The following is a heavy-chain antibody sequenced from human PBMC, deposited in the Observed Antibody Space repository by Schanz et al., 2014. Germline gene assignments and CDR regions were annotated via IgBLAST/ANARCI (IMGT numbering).Heavy chain of an antibody. CDR1: GFTVSTNY. Sequence: EVQLVESGGGLIQPGGSLRLSCAASGFTVSTNYMSWVRQAPGKGLEWVSIIYSGGSTYYADSVKGRFTISRDNSKNTLYLQMNSLRAEDTAVYYCARGGFYCTSITCQGYYHGMDVWGQGTTVTVSS. CDR2: IYSGGST. J-gene: IGHJ6*02. V-gene: IGHV3-53*01. CDR3: ARGGFYCTSITCQGYYHGMDV. D-gene: IGHD2-2*01.